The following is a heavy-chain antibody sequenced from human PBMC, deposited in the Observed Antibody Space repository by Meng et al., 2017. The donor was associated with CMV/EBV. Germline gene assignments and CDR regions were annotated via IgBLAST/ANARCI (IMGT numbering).Heavy chain of an antibody. CDR3: VRDHNWGPDY. Sequence: QVTLVQPWVGVKSPGASVKVSCQTSGYRFSDHYIHWVRPAPGQGLEWMGWIYPNSGGTHYAQKFQDRVTMTRDTSISTVYMELSRLTSDDTAVYYCVRDHNWGPDYWGQGTLVTVSS. J-gene: IGHJ4*02. D-gene: IGHD1-1*01. CDR1: GYRFSDHY. CDR2: IYPNSGGT. V-gene: IGHV1-2*02.